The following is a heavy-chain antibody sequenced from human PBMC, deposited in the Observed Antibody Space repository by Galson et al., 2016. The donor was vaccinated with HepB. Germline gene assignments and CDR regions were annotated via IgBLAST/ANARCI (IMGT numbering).Heavy chain of an antibody. D-gene: IGHD1-26*01. CDR1: GFTFSSIA. CDR3: AKDLGILMGASTY. V-gene: IGHV3-23*01. J-gene: IGHJ4*02. CDR2: IDDGGRST. Sequence: SLRLSCAASGFTFSSIAMAWVRQTPRKRLEWVSTIDDGGRSTHYADSVEGRFTISRDNSRNTLYLQMDSLRADDTAVYYCAKDLGILMGASTYWGQGTLVTVSS.